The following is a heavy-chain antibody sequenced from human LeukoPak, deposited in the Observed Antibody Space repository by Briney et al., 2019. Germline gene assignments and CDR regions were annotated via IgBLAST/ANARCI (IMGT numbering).Heavy chain of an antibody. D-gene: IGHD6-13*01. CDR2: INPNSGGT. J-gene: IGHJ4*02. CDR3: ARPIAAAGTDEDY. CDR1: GYTFTSYG. Sequence: GASVKVSCKASGYTFTSYGISWVRQAPGQGLEWMGWINPNSGGTNYAQKFQGRVTMTRDTSISTAYMELSRLRSDDTAVYYCARPIAAAGTDEDYWGQGTLVTVSS. V-gene: IGHV1-2*02.